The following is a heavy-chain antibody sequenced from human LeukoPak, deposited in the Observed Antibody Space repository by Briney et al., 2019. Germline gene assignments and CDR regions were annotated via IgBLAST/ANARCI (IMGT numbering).Heavy chain of an antibody. CDR1: GFSFSSYS. D-gene: IGHD6-25*01. J-gene: IGHJ4*02. CDR2: ISGPSSSI. CDR3: AISATARGGFDF. Sequence: GGSLRLSCVASGFSFSSYSMNWFRQTPGKGLEWVSYISGPSSSIVYADSVRGRFTISRDNAKNSLFLQMNSLRAEDTAVYFCAISATARGGFDFWGQGTLVTVSS. V-gene: IGHV3-48*04.